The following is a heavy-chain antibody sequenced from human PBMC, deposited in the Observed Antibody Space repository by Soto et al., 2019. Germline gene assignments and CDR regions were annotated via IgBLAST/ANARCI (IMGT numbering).Heavy chain of an antibody. J-gene: IGHJ4*02. V-gene: IGHV4-31*03. CDR3: ARRGSTYYDFPVWGFDY. CDR1: GGSISSGGYY. CDR2: IYYSGST. D-gene: IGHD3-3*01. Sequence: SETLSLTCTVSGGSISSGGYYWSWIRQHPGKGLEWIGYIYYSGSTYYNPSLKSRVTISVDTSKNQFSLKLSSVTAADTAVYYCARRGSTYYDFPVWGFDYWGQGTLVTVSS.